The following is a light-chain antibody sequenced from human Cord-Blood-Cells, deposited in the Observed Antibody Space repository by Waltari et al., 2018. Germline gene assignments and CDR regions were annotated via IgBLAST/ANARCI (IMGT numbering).Light chain of an antibody. J-gene: IGKJ3*01. V-gene: IGKV3-20*01. Sequence: EIVLTQSPGTLSLSPGERATLSCRARQSVSSSYLAWYQQKPGQAPRLLIYGASRRATGIPDRFSGSGSGTDFTLTISRLEPEDFAVYYCQQYGSSPTFGPGTKVDIK. CDR2: GAS. CDR1: QSVSSSY. CDR3: QQYGSSPT.